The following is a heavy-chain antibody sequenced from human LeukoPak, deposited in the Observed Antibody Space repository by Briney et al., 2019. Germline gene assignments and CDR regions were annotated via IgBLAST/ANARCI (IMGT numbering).Heavy chain of an antibody. Sequence: ASVKVSCKASGYTFTSYYMHWVRQAPGQGLEWMGIINPSGGSTSYAQKFQGRVTMTRDTSTSTDYMELSSLRSEATAVYYCARAGTMAGTSVDYWGQGTLVTVSS. CDR1: GYTFTSYY. CDR2: INPSGGST. CDR3: ARAGTMAGTSVDY. V-gene: IGHV1-46*01. D-gene: IGHD4/OR15-4a*01. J-gene: IGHJ4*02.